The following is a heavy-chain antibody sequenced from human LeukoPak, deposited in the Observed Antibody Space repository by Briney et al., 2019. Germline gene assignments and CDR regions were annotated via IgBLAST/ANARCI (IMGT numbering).Heavy chain of an antibody. J-gene: IGHJ5*02. Sequence: PSETLSLTCTVSGGSISSGGYYWSWIRQHPGKGLEWIGYIYYSGSTYYNASLKSRVTISVDTSKNQCSLKLSSVTAADTAVYYCARGNWFDPWGQGTLVTVSS. CDR1: GGSISSGGYY. CDR3: ARGNWFDP. CDR2: IYYSGST. V-gene: IGHV4-31*03.